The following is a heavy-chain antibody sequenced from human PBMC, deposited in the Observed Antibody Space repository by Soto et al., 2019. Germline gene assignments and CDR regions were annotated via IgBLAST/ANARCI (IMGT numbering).Heavy chain of an antibody. CDR3: AKDRTFNFYYVMGV. CDR2: ISANGGST. V-gene: IGHV3-23*01. J-gene: IGHJ6*01. CDR1: GLTYKNYA. Sequence: QSGGSLRLSCRASGLTYKNYAMSWVRMATGRGLEWVAGISANGGSTYYADSVKGRFTISRDNSKLTVYLQMNSLRAKHTAVYFFAKDRTFNFYYVMGVWWQETTITVSS.